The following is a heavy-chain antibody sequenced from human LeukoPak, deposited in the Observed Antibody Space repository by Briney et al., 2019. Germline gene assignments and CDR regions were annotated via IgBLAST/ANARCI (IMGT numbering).Heavy chain of an antibody. CDR2: ISAYNGNT. Sequence: GASVKVSCKASGYTFTSYGISWVRQAPGQGLEWMGWISAYNGNTNYAQELQGRVTMTTDTSTSTAYMELRSLRSDDTAVYYCARVSLRIDYYYYYGMDVWGQGTTVTVSS. J-gene: IGHJ6*02. CDR3: ARVSLRIDYYYYYGMDV. D-gene: IGHD3-10*01. V-gene: IGHV1-18*01. CDR1: GYTFTSYG.